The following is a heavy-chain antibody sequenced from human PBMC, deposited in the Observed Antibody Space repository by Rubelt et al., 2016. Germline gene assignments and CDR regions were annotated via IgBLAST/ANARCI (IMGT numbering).Heavy chain of an antibody. D-gene: IGHD3-10*01. CDR2: ISAYNGNT. CDR3: ARDPRPVRGVIMTPTH. Sequence: QVQLVQSGAEVKKPGASVKVSCKASGYTFTSYGISWVRQAPGQGLEWMGWISAYNGNTNYAQKRQGRVTMPTDTSTSTAYMELGSLRPDDTAVYYCARDPRPVRGVIMTPTHWGQGTLVTVSS. J-gene: IGHJ4*02. CDR1: GYTFTSYG. V-gene: IGHV1-18*01.